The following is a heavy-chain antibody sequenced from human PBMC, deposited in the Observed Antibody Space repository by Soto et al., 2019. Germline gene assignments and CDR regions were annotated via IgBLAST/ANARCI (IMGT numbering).Heavy chain of an antibody. CDR3: AREGLFWGDSSGYATGGVEC. CDR1: GYSISSGYY. D-gene: IGHD3-22*01. CDR2: IYHSGST. Sequence: PSETLSLTCAVSGYSISSGYYWGWIRHPPGKGLEWVGSIYHSGSTYYNPSLKSRVTISVDTSKNQFSLKLSSVTAADTAVYDCAREGLFWGDSSGYATGGVECCGKGTSVTVSS. V-gene: IGHV4-38-2*02. J-gene: IGHJ4*02.